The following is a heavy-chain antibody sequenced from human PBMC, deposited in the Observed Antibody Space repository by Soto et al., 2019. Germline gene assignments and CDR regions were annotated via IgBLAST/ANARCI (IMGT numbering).Heavy chain of an antibody. CDR3: ARGELTMIGPFDY. J-gene: IGHJ4*02. Sequence: XSVKVSCKATGYTFTSYYMHWVREAPGQGLEWMGIINPSGGSTSYAQKFQGRVTMTRDTSTSTVYMELSSLRSEDTAVYYCARGELTMIGPFDYWGQGTLVTVSS. D-gene: IGHD3-22*01. CDR2: INPSGGST. CDR1: GYTFTSYY. V-gene: IGHV1-46*01.